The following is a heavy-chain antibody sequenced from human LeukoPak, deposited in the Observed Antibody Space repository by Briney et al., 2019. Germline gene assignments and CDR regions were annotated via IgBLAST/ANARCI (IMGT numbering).Heavy chain of an antibody. V-gene: IGHV1-18*01. Sequence: ASVKVSCKASGYTFSNYGITWVRQAPGQGLEWMGWISAYNGNTNYAQKLQGRVTMTTDTSTSTAYMELRSLRSDDTAVYYCARTYVDTAMVDYWGQGTLVTVSS. D-gene: IGHD5-18*01. CDR2: ISAYNGNT. CDR1: GYTFSNYG. CDR3: ARTYVDTAMVDY. J-gene: IGHJ4*02.